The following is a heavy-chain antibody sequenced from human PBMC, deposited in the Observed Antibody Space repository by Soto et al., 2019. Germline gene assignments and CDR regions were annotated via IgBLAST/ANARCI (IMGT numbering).Heavy chain of an antibody. CDR2: ISSSSSTI. V-gene: IGHV3-48*02. CDR3: ARDTEAVAGIYYYYYGMDV. D-gene: IGHD6-19*01. CDR1: GFTFSSYS. Sequence: GGSLRLSCAASGFTFSSYSMNWVRQAPGKGLEWVSYISSSSSTIYYADSAKGRFTISRDNAKNSLYLQMNSLRDEDTAVYYCARDTEAVAGIYYYYYGMDVWGQGTTVTVSS. J-gene: IGHJ6*02.